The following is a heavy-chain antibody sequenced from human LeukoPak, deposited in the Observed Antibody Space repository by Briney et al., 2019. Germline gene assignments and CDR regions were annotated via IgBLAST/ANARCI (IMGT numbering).Heavy chain of an antibody. V-gene: IGHV4-39*01. D-gene: IGHD6-13*01. CDR1: GGSISSSSYY. CDR2: IYYSGST. CDR3: ARGSSSWSRDY. Sequence: PSETLSLTCTVSGGSISSSSYYWGWIRQPPGKGLEWIGSIYYSGSTYYNPSLKSRVTISVDTSKNQFSLKLSSVTAADTAVYYCARGSSSWSRDYWGQGILVTVSS. J-gene: IGHJ4*02.